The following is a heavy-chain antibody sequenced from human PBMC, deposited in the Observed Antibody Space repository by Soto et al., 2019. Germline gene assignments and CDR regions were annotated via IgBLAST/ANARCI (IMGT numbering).Heavy chain of an antibody. CDR1: GFTFDDYA. CDR2: ISWNSGSI. V-gene: IGHV3-9*01. D-gene: IGHD3-22*01. J-gene: IGHJ4*02. Sequence: GGSLRLSCAASGFTFDDYAMHWVRQAPGKGLEWVSGISWNSGSIGYADSVKGRFTISRDNAKNSLYLQMNSLRAEDTALYYCAKDPQYYYDSSGYYDYWGQGTLVTVS. CDR3: AKDPQYYYDSSGYYDY.